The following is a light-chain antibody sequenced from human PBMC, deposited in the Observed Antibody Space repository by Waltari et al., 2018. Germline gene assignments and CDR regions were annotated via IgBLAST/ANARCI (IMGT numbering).Light chain of an antibody. V-gene: IGLV2-14*01. CDR2: GVS. Sequence: QSALTQPASVSGSPGQSITISCTGTSSDVGGYNYVSWYQQHPGKAPKLMIYGVSRRPSGVSNRFSGSKSGNTASLTISGLQAEDEADYYCNSYTSSSTSYVVFGGG. CDR3: NSYTSSSTSYVV. CDR1: SSDVGGYNY. J-gene: IGLJ2*01.